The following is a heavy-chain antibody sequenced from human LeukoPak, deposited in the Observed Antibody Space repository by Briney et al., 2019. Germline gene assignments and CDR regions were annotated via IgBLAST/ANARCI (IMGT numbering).Heavy chain of an antibody. V-gene: IGHV3-20*04. Sequence: GGSLRLSCAASGFTFDDYGMSWVRQAPGKGLEWVSGINWNGGSTGYADSVKGRFTISRDNAKNSLYLQMNSLRAEDTALYYCVREYLILDSGSWPYFDYWGQGTLVTVSS. D-gene: IGHD6-13*01. CDR3: VREYLILDSGSWPYFDY. J-gene: IGHJ4*02. CDR2: INWNGGST. CDR1: GFTFDDYG.